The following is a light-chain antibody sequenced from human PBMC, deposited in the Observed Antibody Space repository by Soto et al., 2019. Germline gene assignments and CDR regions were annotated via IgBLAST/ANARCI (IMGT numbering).Light chain of an antibody. V-gene: IGLV2-8*01. CDR3: KSYAGSNTYV. J-gene: IGLJ1*01. CDR2: EVV. CDR1: KSDIGVYDF. Sequence: QCALTQPPSASGSPGQSVTISCTGTKSDIGVYDFVSWYQHHPGKAPRLIIYEVVQRPSGVPDRFSGSKSGNTASLTVSGLQAADEADYFCKSYAGSNTYVLGSGTKVTVL.